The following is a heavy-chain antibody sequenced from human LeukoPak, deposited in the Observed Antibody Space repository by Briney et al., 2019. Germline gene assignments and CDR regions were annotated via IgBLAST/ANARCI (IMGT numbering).Heavy chain of an antibody. J-gene: IGHJ5*02. CDR3: AKEGPGGTTSTQRWFDP. Sequence: GGSLRLSCAASGFTFSSYGMHWVRQAPGKGLEWVAFIRYDGSNKYYADSVKGRFTISRDNSKNTLYLQMNSLRAEDTAVYYCAKEGPGGTTSTQRWFDPWGQGTLVTVSS. V-gene: IGHV3-30*02. D-gene: IGHD1-1*01. CDR2: IRYDGSNK. CDR1: GFTFSSYG.